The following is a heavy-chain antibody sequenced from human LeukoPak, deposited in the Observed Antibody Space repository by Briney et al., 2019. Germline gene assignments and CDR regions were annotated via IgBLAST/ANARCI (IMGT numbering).Heavy chain of an antibody. CDR1: GYSFTSYW. CDR2: IYPGDSDT. D-gene: IGHD6-13*01. Sequence: ESLKISCPGSGYSFTSYWIAWVRQMPGKGLEWMGIIYPGDSDTRYSPSFQGQVTISTDKSIRTAYLQWSSLKASDTAMYYCARTTRQQLVDYWGQGTLVIVSS. J-gene: IGHJ4*02. V-gene: IGHV5-51*01. CDR3: ARTTRQQLVDY.